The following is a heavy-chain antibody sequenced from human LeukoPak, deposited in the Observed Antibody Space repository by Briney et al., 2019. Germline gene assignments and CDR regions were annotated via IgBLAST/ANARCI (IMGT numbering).Heavy chain of an antibody. D-gene: IGHD3-3*01. V-gene: IGHV4-59*13. J-gene: IGHJ6*02. CDR2: IYYTGST. Sequence: SSETLSLTCTVSGGSISSYHWSWIRQPPGKGLEWIGHIYYTGSTNYNPSLKSRVTISLDTSKNQFSLKLSSVTAADTAVYYCTRSLGVVIHGGMDVWGQGTTVTVSS. CDR1: GGSISSYH. CDR3: TRSLGVVIHGGMDV.